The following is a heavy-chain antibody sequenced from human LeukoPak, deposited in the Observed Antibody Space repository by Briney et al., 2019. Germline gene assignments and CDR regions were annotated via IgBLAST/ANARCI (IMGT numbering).Heavy chain of an antibody. CDR1: GGSFSGYY. D-gene: IGHD3-9*01. Sequence: PSETLSLTCAVYGGSFSGYYWSWIRQPPGKGLEWIGEINHSGSTNYNPSLKRRVTISVDTSKNQFSLKLSSVTAADTAVYYCARGIRYFDWLLVTGHRYYFDYWGQGTLVTVSS. V-gene: IGHV4-34*01. J-gene: IGHJ4*02. CDR3: ARGIRYFDWLLVTGHRYYFDY. CDR2: INHSGST.